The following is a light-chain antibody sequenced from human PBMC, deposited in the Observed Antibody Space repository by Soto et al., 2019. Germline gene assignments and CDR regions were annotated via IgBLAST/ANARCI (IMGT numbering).Light chain of an antibody. Sequence: EIVLTQSPGTLSLSPGERATLSCRASQSVSSSYLAWYQQKPGQTPRLLIYGASSRATGIPDRFSGSGSGTDFTLTISRLEPEDFAVYYCQQYGSSPVAFGQGTKLEIK. CDR1: QSVSSSY. J-gene: IGKJ2*01. CDR3: QQYGSSPVA. V-gene: IGKV3-20*01. CDR2: GAS.